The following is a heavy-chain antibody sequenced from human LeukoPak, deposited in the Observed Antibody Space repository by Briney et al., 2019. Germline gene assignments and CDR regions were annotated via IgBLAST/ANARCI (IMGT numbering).Heavy chain of an antibody. CDR3: AGGRITIFGVVIIPDWFDP. V-gene: IGHV4-31*03. J-gene: IGHJ5*02. CDR1: GGSISSGGYY. CDR2: IYYSGST. D-gene: IGHD3-3*01. Sequence: PSQTLSLTCTVSGGSISSGGYYWSWIRQHPGKGLEWIGYIYYSGSTYYNPSLKSRVTISVDTSKNQFSLKLSSVTAADTAVYYCAGGRITIFGVVIIPDWFDPWGQGTLVTVSS.